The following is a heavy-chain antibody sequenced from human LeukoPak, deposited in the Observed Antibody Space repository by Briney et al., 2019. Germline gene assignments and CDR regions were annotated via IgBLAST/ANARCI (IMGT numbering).Heavy chain of an antibody. CDR2: ISGDGGST. V-gene: IGHV3-43*02. CDR3: AKDVRCSSTSCLFDY. D-gene: IGHD2-2*01. J-gene: IGHJ4*02. Sequence: PGGSLRLSCAASGFTFDDYAMHWVRQAPGKGLEWVSLISGDGGSTYYADSVKGRFTISRDNSKNSLYLQMNSLRAEDTAVYYCAKDVRCSSTSCLFDYWGQGTLVTVSS. CDR1: GFTFDDYA.